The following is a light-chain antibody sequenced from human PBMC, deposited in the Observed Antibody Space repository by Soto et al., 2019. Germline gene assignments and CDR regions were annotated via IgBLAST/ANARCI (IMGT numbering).Light chain of an antibody. CDR1: QGISNY. V-gene: IGKV1-16*01. J-gene: IGKJ1*01. CDR3: QQYNTYPLT. CDR2: AAS. Sequence: EIQMTQSPSSLSASVGDRVTITCRASQGISNYLAWFQQQPGKAPKSLIYAASTLQSGVPRRFSGSGSGTDFTLTISRLQPEDFANYFCQQYNTYPLTFGQGTKVEFK.